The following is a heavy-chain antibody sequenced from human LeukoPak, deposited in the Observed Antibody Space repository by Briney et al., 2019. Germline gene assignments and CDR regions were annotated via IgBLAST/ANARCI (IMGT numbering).Heavy chain of an antibody. D-gene: IGHD3-9*01. J-gene: IGHJ6*02. V-gene: IGHV4-59*01. CDR1: GGSISSYY. CDR3: ARDKVDILTGPYYYGMDV. CDR2: IYYSGST. Sequence: SETLSLTCTVSGGSISSYYWSWIRQPPGKGLEWIWYIYYSGSTNYNPSLKSRVTISVDTSKNQFSLKLSSVTAADTAVYYCARDKVDILTGPYYYGMDVWGQGTTVTVSS.